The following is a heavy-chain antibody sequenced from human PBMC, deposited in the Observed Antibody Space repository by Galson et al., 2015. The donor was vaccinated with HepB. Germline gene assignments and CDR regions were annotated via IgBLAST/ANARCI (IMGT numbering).Heavy chain of an antibody. CDR2: IDPGDSDT. Sequence: QSGAEVKKPGESLKISCESSGYSFTSYWIAWVRQKPGQGLEWMGIIDPGDSDTKYSPSFQGQVTISADKSISTAYLQWGSLKASDTAMYYCASRDPRGDAFDIWGQGTMVTVSS. D-gene: IGHD2-21*02. CDR3: ASRDPRGDAFDI. CDR1: GYSFTSYW. J-gene: IGHJ3*02. V-gene: IGHV5-51*03.